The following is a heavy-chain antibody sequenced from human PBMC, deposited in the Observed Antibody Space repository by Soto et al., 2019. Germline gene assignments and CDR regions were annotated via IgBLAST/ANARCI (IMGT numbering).Heavy chain of an antibody. V-gene: IGHV4-31*03. Sequence: QVQLQESGPGLVKPSQTLSLTCTVSGGSISSGGYYWSWIRQHPGKGLEWIGYIYYSGSTYYNPSLKRRVTIAVDTSKNQFSLKLSSVTAADTAVYYCARDQDSSWFSATFRYYYYGMDVWGQGTTVTVSS. CDR1: GGSISSGGYY. CDR3: ARDQDSSWFSATFRYYYYGMDV. D-gene: IGHD6-13*01. J-gene: IGHJ6*02. CDR2: IYYSGST.